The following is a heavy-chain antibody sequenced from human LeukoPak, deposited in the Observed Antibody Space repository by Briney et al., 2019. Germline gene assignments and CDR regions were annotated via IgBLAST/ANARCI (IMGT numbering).Heavy chain of an antibody. CDR1: GGTFSSYT. CDR3: ARGGNWQQLVDDY. CDR2: MNPNSGNT. J-gene: IGHJ4*02. D-gene: IGHD6-13*01. V-gene: IGHV1-8*02. Sequence: EASVKVSCKASGGTFSSYTISWVRQATGQGLEWMGWMNPNSGNTGYAQKFQGRVTMTRNTSISTAYMELSSLRSEDTAVYYCARGGNWQQLVDDYWGQGTLVTVSS.